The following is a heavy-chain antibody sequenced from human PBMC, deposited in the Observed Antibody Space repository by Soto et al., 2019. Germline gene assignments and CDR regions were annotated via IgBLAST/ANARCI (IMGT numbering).Heavy chain of an antibody. Sequence: QVQLQESGPGLVKPSETLSLTCTVSGGSISSYYWSWIRQPPGKGLEWIGYIYYSGSTNYNPSLKRRVTISVDTSKNQFHLKLSSVTAADTAVYYCARHVPYCSDTSHCAYGMDVWGQGTTVTVSS. CDR3: ARHVPYCSDTSHCAYGMDV. J-gene: IGHJ6*02. D-gene: IGHD2-2*01. V-gene: IGHV4-59*08. CDR1: GGSISSYY. CDR2: IYYSGST.